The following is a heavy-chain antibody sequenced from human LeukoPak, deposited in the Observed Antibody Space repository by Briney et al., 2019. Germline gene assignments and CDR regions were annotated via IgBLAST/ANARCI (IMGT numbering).Heavy chain of an antibody. V-gene: IGHV1-18*01. D-gene: IGHD3-22*01. J-gene: IGHJ3*02. Sequence: ASVTVSCKASGYTFTSYGISWVRQAPGQGLEWMGWISAYNGNTNYAQKLQGRVTMTTDTSTSTAYMELRSLRSDDTAVYYCARSLYYYDSSGYSSADAFDIWGQGTMVTVSS. CDR1: GYTFTSYG. CDR2: ISAYNGNT. CDR3: ARSLYYYDSSGYSSADAFDI.